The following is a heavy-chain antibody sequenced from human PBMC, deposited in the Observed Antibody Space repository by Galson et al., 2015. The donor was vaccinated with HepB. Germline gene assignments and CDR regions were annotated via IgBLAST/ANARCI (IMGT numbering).Heavy chain of an antibody. D-gene: IGHD3-10*01. CDR2: ISWNSGRI. V-gene: IGHV3-9*01. J-gene: IGHJ6*02. CDR1: AFTFDDYA. CDR3: AKGTMFRVQTTLYYPMDV. Sequence: SLRLSCAASAFTFDDYAMHWVRQAPGKGLEWVSGISWNSGRIDYADSVKGRFTISRDNAKNSLYLQMSSLRAEDTAFYYCAKGTMFRVQTTLYYPMDVWGQGTTVTVSS.